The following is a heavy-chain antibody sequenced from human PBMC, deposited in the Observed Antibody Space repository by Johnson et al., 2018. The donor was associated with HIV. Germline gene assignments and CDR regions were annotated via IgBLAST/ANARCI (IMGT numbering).Heavy chain of an antibody. V-gene: IGHV3-48*03. CDR2: ITSSGSSV. D-gene: IGHD4-17*01. CDR1: GFIFSKYN. J-gene: IGHJ3*01. Sequence: VQLVESGGGLIQPGGSLRLSCEVSGFIFSKYNMAWIRQAPGKGLECLSYITSSGSSVYYTDSVKGRFTISRDNAKTSLFLRMNSLRAEDSAIYYCARDATPWGGDYVGYAFDLWGQGTVVTVSS. CDR3: ARDATPWGGDYVGYAFDL.